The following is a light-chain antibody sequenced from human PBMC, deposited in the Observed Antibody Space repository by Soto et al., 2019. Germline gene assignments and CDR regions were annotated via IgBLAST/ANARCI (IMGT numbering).Light chain of an antibody. CDR3: QQYDNLPPGT. CDR2: DAS. V-gene: IGKV1-33*01. Sequence: DIQMTQSPSSLSASVGDRVTITCQASQGISNYLNWYQQKPGKAPKLLIYDASNLETGVPSRFSGSGSGTDFTFTISSLQPEDIATYYCQQYDNLPPGTFGPGTKVDIK. J-gene: IGKJ3*01. CDR1: QGISNY.